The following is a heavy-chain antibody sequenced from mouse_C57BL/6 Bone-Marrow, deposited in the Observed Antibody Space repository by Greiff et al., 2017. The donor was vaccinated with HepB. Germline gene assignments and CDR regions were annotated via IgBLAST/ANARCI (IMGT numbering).Heavy chain of an antibody. Sequence: VKLQESGPGLVQPSQSLSITCTVSGFSLTSYGVHWVRQSPGKGLEWLGVIWSGGSTDYNAAFISRLSISKDNSKSQVFFKMNSLQADDTAIYYWARKGGYDYDDYAMDYWGQGTSVTVSS. CDR1: GFSLTSYG. CDR2: IWSGGST. J-gene: IGHJ4*01. D-gene: IGHD2-4*01. V-gene: IGHV2-2*01. CDR3: ARKGGYDYDDYAMDY.